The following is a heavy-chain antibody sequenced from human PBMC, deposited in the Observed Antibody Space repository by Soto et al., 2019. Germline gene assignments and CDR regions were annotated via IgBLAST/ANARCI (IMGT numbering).Heavy chain of an antibody. CDR3: ARDSSSLDYYYGLDV. V-gene: IGHV4-4*07. CDR1: GGSISGTY. J-gene: IGHJ6*02. D-gene: IGHD6-6*01. Sequence: QVQLQESGPGLVKPSETLSLTCTVSGGSISGTYWSWIRQPAGKGLEWIGRIYTSGTTHYNPSLKSRVSMSVDTSKNQFSLKLSSVTAADSAVYYCARDSSSLDYYYGLDVWGQGTTVSVFS. CDR2: IYTSGTT.